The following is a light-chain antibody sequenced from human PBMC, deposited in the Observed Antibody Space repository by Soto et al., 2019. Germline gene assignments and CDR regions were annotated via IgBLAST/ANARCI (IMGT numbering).Light chain of an antibody. CDR3: YSYGSSNVV. J-gene: IGLJ2*01. V-gene: IGLV6-57*04. Sequence: FMLTQPHSVSEAPGKTVTISCTRSSGSIASHYVQWYQQRPGSAPTTVIYEDNQRPSGVPDRFSGSIDSTSNSASLTSSEVENEDDSYCYCYSYGSSNVVFGGGTKLTVL. CDR2: EDN. CDR1: SGSIASHY.